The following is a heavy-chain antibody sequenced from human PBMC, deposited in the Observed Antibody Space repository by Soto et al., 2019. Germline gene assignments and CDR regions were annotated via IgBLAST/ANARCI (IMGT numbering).Heavy chain of an antibody. J-gene: IGHJ6*02. Sequence: ASVKVSCKASGFTFTSSAVQWVRQARGQRLEWIGWIVVGSGNTNYAQKFQERVTITRDMSTSTAYMELSSLRSEDTAVYYCAAGGAVLYYYYYGMDGWGQGTTVTVSS. CDR3: AAGGAVLYYYYYGMDG. CDR2: IVVGSGNT. D-gene: IGHD3-16*01. CDR1: GFTFTSSA. V-gene: IGHV1-58*01.